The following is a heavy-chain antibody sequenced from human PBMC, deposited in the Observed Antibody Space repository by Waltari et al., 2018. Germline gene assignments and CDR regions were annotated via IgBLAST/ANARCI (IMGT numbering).Heavy chain of an antibody. D-gene: IGHD1-7*01. CDR1: GGSISSSSYY. J-gene: IGHJ3*02. Sequence: QLQLQESGPGLVKPSETLSLTCTVSGGSISSSSYYWGWIRQPPGTGLEWIGSIYYSGSTYYNPSLKSRVTISVDTSKNQFSLKLSSVTAADTAVYYCARFRNYVRAFDIWGQGTMVTVSS. CDR2: IYYSGST. V-gene: IGHV4-39*07. CDR3: ARFRNYVRAFDI.